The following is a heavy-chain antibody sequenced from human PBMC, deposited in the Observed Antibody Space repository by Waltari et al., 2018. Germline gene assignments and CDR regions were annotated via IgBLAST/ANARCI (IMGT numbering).Heavy chain of an antibody. D-gene: IGHD3-22*01. Sequence: QVQLQESGPGLVKPSETLSLTCTVSGGSISSHYWSWIRQPPGKGLEWIGYIYFSGSTNYNPSRKSRVTISVDTSKNQFSLKLSSVTAADTAVYYCARVVGRYYDSSGSFDYWGQGTLVTVSS. CDR2: IYFSGST. V-gene: IGHV4-59*11. J-gene: IGHJ4*02. CDR3: ARVVGRYYDSSGSFDY. CDR1: GGSISSHY.